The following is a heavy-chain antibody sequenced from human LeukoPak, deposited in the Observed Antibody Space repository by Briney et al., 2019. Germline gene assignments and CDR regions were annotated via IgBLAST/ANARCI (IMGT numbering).Heavy chain of an antibody. Sequence: GGSLRLSCAASGFTFSSYSMKWVRQAPGKGLEWVSSIISSSSYIYYADSVKGRFTISRDNAKNPLYLQMNSLRAEDTAVYYCASVPYYYGSGSSPPHFDYWGQGTLVTVSS. CDR1: GFTFSSYS. CDR3: ASVPYYYGSGSSPPHFDY. CDR2: IISSSSYI. J-gene: IGHJ4*02. V-gene: IGHV3-21*01. D-gene: IGHD3-10*01.